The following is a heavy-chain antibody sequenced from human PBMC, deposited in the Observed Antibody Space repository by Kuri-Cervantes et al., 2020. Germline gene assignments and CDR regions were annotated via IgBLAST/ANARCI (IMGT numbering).Heavy chain of an antibody. CDR3: VSAVVAVTPWFDP. D-gene: IGHD2-15*01. V-gene: IGHV1-46*01. CDR1: GYTSTSHY. J-gene: IGHJ5*02. Sequence: ASGKVSRKESGYTSTSHYMHWVRQAPGQGLEWMGIINPSGDSTNFAEKFQGRVSMTRDTSTSTVYMELSSLRSEDTAVYYCVSAVVAVTPWFDPWGQGTLVTVSS. CDR2: INPSGDST.